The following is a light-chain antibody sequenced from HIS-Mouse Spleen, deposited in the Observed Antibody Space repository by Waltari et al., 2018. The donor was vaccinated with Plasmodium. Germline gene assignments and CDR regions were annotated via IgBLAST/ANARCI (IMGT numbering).Light chain of an antibody. CDR3: QVWDSSSDHVV. V-gene: IGLV3-21*02. CDR2: VYS. J-gene: IGLJ2*01. CDR1: NIGSKS. Sequence: SYVLTQPPSVSVAPGQTARITCGGNNIGSKSVHWYKQKPGQAPVLVVYVYSDRPSGIPERFSGANSGNTATLTISRVEAGDEADYYCQVWDSSSDHVVFGGGTKLTVL.